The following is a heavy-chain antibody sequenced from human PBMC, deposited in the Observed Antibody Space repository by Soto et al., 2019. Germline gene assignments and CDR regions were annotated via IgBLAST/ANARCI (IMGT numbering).Heavy chain of an antibody. J-gene: IGHJ4*02. CDR2: IYFRGTT. V-gene: IGHV4-59*01. Sequence: PSETLSLTCTVSGGSISSYYWSWIRQPPGKGLEWIGYIYFRGTTNYNPSLKSRVTMSADTSKNQFSLKLNSVTAADTAVYYCARGRDYVDYWGQGTLVTVSS. CDR1: GGSISSYY. CDR3: ARGRDYVDY.